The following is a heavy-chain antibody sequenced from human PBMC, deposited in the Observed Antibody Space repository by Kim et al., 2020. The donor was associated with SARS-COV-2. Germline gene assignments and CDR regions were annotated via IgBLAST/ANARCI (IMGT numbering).Heavy chain of an antibody. CDR2: IIPIFGTA. Sequence: SVKVSCKASGGTFSSYAISWVRQAPGQGLEWMGGIIPIFGTANYAQKFQGRVTITADESTSTAYMELSSLRSEDTAVYYCARWGDYEVPRSAFDIWGQGTMVTVSS. D-gene: IGHD4-17*01. V-gene: IGHV1-69*13. CDR1: GGTFSSYA. CDR3: ARWGDYEVPRSAFDI. J-gene: IGHJ3*02.